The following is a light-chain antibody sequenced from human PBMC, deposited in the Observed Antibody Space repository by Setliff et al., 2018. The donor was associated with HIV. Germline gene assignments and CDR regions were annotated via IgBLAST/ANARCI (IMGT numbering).Light chain of an antibody. Sequence: QSALAQPASVSGSPGQSITISCTGTSSDVGGYNYVSWYQQHPGKAPKLMIYDVSNRPSGVSNRFSGSKSGNTASLTISGLQAEDEADYYCSSYTSSNTYVFGTGTKGTVL. J-gene: IGLJ1*01. CDR1: SSDVGGYNY. CDR2: DVS. CDR3: SSYTSSNTYV. V-gene: IGLV2-14*01.